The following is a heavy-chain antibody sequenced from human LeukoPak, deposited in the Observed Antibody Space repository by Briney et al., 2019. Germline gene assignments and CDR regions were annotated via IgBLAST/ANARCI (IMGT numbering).Heavy chain of an antibody. CDR1: GGTISSYT. Sequence: ASVKVSCKASGGTISSYTFNWVRQAPGQGLEWMGWIIPILGIEDYAQKFQGRVTMTADKSTRTAYMELSSLRSEDMAVYYCVITNIASGPLWGQGTLVTVSS. V-gene: IGHV1-69*02. CDR3: VITNIASGPL. CDR2: IIPILGIE. D-gene: IGHD2/OR15-2a*01. J-gene: IGHJ4*02.